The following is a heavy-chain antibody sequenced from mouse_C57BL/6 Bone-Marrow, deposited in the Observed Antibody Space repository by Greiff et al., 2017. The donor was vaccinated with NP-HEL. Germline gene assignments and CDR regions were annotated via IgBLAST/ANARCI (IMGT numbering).Heavy chain of an antibody. CDR1: GYTFTGYW. V-gene: IGHV1-9*01. Sequence: QVQLQQSGAELMKPGASVKLSCKATGYTFTGYWIEWVKQRPGHGLESLVSILPGLCSTNYNEKFKGKSTFTADTSSNTAYMQLSSLTTEDSAIYYCARDYYGIPWFAYWGQGTLVTVSA. J-gene: IGHJ3*01. CDR2: ILPGLCST. D-gene: IGHD1-1*01. CDR3: ARDYYGIPWFAY.